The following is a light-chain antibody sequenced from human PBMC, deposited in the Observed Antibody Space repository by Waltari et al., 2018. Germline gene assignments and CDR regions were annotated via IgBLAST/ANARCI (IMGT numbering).Light chain of an antibody. V-gene: IGLV1-47*01. CDR3: ASWDDSHYV. Sequence: QSVLTQPPSASETPGQRVTISCSGSNSNLGSNYLYWDPPLPGTPPKLPINRNNQRPSGVPDRFSASKSGTSASLAIDGLRSEDEAVYYCASWDDSHYVFGPGTQVTVL. J-gene: IGLJ1*01. CDR1: NSNLGSNY. CDR2: RNN.